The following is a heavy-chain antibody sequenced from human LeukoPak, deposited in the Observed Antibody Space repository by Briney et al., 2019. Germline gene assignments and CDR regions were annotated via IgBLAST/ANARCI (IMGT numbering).Heavy chain of an antibody. D-gene: IGHD2-15*01. CDR1: GFTFSSYA. V-gene: IGHV3-66*01. Sequence: GGSLRLSCAASGFTFSSYAMSWVRQAPGKGQEWVSVIYSGGSTYYADSVKGRFTISRDNSKNTLYLQMNSLRAEDTAVYYCARFRINGGFDYWGQGTLVTVSS. J-gene: IGHJ4*02. CDR2: IYSGGST. CDR3: ARFRINGGFDY.